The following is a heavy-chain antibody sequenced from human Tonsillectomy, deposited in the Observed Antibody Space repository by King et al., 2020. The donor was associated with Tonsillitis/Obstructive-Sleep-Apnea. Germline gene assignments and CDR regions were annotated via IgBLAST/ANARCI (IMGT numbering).Heavy chain of an antibody. D-gene: IGHD5-24*01. CDR2: IVPMVGIA. CDR1: GGTFSSYA. V-gene: IGHV1-69*09. J-gene: IGHJ5*02. CDR3: ARERDGRGSWAYNWFYP. Sequence: QLVQSGAEVKKPGSSVKVSCKASGGTFSSYAISWVRQAPGQGLEWMGRIVPMVGIAQYTQKFAKRFQDRVTLTADKPTSTAYMELSSLRSEDTAVYYCARERDGRGSWAYNWFYPWGQGTLVTVSS.